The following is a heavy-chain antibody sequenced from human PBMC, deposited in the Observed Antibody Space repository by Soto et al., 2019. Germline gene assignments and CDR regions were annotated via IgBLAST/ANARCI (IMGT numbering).Heavy chain of an antibody. CDR1: GGSVSSGSYY. V-gene: IGHV4-61*01. CDR2: IYYSGST. J-gene: IGHJ4*02. Sequence: SETLSLTCTVSGGSVSSGSYYLSWIRQPPGKGLEWIGYIYYSGSTNYNPSLKSRVTISVDTSKNQFSLKLSSVTAADTAVYYCARDSRRYDFWSGYYNFDYWGQGTLVTVSS. CDR3: ARDSRRYDFWSGYYNFDY. D-gene: IGHD3-3*01.